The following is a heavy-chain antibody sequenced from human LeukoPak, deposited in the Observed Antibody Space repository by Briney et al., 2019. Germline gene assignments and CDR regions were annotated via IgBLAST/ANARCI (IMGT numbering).Heavy chain of an antibody. V-gene: IGHV4-59*12. D-gene: IGHD3-22*01. J-gene: IGHJ4*02. CDR1: GGSISSYY. CDR3: ARARLYYYDSSGYYTLTTFDY. CDR2: IYYNGST. Sequence: SETLSLTCTVSGGSISSYYWSWIRQPPGKGLEWIGNIYYNGSTNYNPSLKSRVTISVDTSKNQFSLKLTSVTPEDTAVYYCARARLYYYDSSGYYTLTTFDYWGQGTLVTVSS.